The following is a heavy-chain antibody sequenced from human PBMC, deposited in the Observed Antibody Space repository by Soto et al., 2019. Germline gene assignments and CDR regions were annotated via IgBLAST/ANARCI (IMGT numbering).Heavy chain of an antibody. Sequence: PGGSLRLSCEASGTTFSGYDLNWVRQAPGKGLEWVSYISSSGSTKYYADSVKGRFTISRDSAKNSLYLQMNSLRAEDTAVYYCAWRGIWGQGTMVTVSS. CDR3: AWRGI. D-gene: IGHD1-1*01. J-gene: IGHJ3*02. V-gene: IGHV3-48*03. CDR2: ISSSGSTK. CDR1: GTTFSGYD.